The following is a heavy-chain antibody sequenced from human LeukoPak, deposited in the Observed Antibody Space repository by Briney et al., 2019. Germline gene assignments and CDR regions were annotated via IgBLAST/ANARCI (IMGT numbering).Heavy chain of an antibody. CDR1: GGSISSGGYY. CDR2: IYYSGST. J-gene: IGHJ4*02. V-gene: IGHV4-39*07. CDR3: ARDQRYFDWGYFDY. Sequence: KSSETLSLTCTVSGGSISSGGYYWSWIRQPPGKGLEWIGSIYYSGSTYYNPSLKSRVTISVDTSKNQFSLKLSSVTAADTAVYYCARDQRYFDWGYFDYWGQGTLVTVSS. D-gene: IGHD3-9*01.